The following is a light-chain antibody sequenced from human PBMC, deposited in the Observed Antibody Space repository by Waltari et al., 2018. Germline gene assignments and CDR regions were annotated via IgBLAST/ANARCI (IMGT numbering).Light chain of an antibody. CDR3: QHYLRLPVT. Sequence: DIVLTQSPGPLSLSAGESATLSCRTSQSVTRALAWYQQKPGQAPRLLIYGASNRATGIPDRFSGSGSGTDFSLTISSLEPEDFAVYYCQHYLRLPVTFGQGTKVEVK. CDR2: GAS. CDR1: QSVTRA. V-gene: IGKV3-20*01. J-gene: IGKJ1*01.